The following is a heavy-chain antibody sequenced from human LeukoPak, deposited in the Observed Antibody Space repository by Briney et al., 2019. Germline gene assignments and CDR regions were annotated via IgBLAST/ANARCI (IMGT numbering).Heavy chain of an antibody. Sequence: PSETLSLTCTVSGGSISSYYWSWIRQPPGKGLEWIGYIYYSGSTNYNPSLKSRVTMSVDTSKNQFSLKLSSVTAADTAVYYCARGGYCSSTSCYIGLYYYYYMDVWGKGTTVTISS. CDR3: ARGGYCSSTSCYIGLYYYYYMDV. V-gene: IGHV4-59*12. CDR1: GGSISSYY. CDR2: IYYSGST. J-gene: IGHJ6*03. D-gene: IGHD2-2*02.